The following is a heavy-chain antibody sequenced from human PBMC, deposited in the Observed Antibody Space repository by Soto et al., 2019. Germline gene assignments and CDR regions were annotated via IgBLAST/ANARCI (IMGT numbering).Heavy chain of an antibody. D-gene: IGHD2-15*01. CDR3: AREGPSPHIVVVVAATYFDY. Sequence: PGGSLRLSCAASGFTFSSYWMHWVRQAPGKGLVWVSRISIDGSTTNYADSVKGRFTISRDNSKNTLYLQMNSLRAEDTAVYYCAREGPSPHIVVVVAATYFDYWGQGTLVTVSS. J-gene: IGHJ4*02. V-gene: IGHV3-74*01. CDR1: GFTFSSYW. CDR2: ISIDGSTT.